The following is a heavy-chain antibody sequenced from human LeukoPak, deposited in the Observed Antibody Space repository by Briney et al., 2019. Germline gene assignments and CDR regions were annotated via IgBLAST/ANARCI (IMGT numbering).Heavy chain of an antibody. V-gene: IGHV1-18*01. CDR3: ARVGRGCSSIRYYWEDWFDP. CDR1: GYSFTNYG. J-gene: IGHJ5*02. D-gene: IGHD2-2*01. CDR2: ISGYNANA. Sequence: ASVKVSCKASGYSFTNYGITWIREAPGQGPEWLGWISGYNANAHYAQNVQGRVTLTTDTSTNTAYMELRGLTSDDTAMYYCARVGRGCSSIRYYWEDWFDPWGQGTLVIVSS.